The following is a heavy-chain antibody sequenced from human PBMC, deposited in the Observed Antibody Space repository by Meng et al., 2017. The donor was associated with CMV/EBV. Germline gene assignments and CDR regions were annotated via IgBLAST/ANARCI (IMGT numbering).Heavy chain of an antibody. CDR2: ISSSGSTI. CDR3: ASSGDHDAFDI. D-gene: IGHD7-27*01. Sequence: GESLKISCAASGFTVSSNYMSWVRQAPGKGLEWVSYISSSGSTIYYADSVKGRFTISRDNAKNSLYLQMNSLRAEDTAVYYCASSGDHDAFDIWGQGTMVTVSS. V-gene: IGHV3-11*04. CDR1: GFTVSSNY. J-gene: IGHJ3*02.